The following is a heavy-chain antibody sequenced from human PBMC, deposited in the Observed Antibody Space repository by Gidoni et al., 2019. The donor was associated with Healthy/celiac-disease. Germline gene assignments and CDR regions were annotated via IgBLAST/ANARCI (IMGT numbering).Heavy chain of an antibody. CDR1: GFPFSSYA. J-gene: IGHJ4*02. CDR3: AKADGTGVTMIVVVITTFDY. CDR2: ISGSGGST. Sequence: EVQLFESGGGLVQPGGSLRLSCSASGFPFSSYAMRWCRQAPGKGLELVSVISGSGGSTYYADSVKGRFTISRDNSKNTLYLQMNSLRAEDTAVYYCAKADGTGVTMIVVVITTFDYWGQGTLVTVSS. V-gene: IGHV3-23*01. D-gene: IGHD3-22*01.